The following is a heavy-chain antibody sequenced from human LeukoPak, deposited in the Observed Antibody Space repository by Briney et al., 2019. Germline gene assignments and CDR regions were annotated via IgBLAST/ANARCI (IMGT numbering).Heavy chain of an antibody. CDR2: ISYDGSNK. D-gene: IGHD3-3*01. Sequence: GGSLRLSCAASGFIFNVYGMHWVRQAPGKGLEWVAVISYDGSNKYYADSVKGRFTISRDNSKNTLYLQMNSLRAEDTAVYYCAKDRAFWSGYFSAFDIWGQGTMVTVSS. J-gene: IGHJ3*02. CDR1: GFIFNVYG. CDR3: AKDRAFWSGYFSAFDI. V-gene: IGHV3-30*18.